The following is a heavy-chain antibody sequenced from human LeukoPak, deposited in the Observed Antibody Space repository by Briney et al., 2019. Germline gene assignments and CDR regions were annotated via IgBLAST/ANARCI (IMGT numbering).Heavy chain of an antibody. CDR2: ISYDGSNK. CDR3: AKDFDFWSGYHGYYYYGMDV. D-gene: IGHD3-3*01. J-gene: IGHJ6*02. CDR1: GFAFSSYG. V-gene: IGHV3-30*18. Sequence: GGSLRLSCAASGFAFSSYGMHWVRQAPGKGLKWVAVISYDGSNKYYADSVKGRFTISRDNSKNTLYLQMNSLRAEDTAVYYCAKDFDFWSGYHGYYYYGMDVWGQGTTVTVSS.